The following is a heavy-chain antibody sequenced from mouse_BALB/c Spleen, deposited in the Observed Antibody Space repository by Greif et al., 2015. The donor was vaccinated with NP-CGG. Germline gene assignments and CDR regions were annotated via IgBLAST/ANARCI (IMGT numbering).Heavy chain of an antibody. CDR2: FNPESSTI. J-gene: IGHJ3*01. D-gene: IGHD4-1*01. CDR3: ATNWGVGY. V-gene: IGHV4-1*02. Sequence: EVHLEESVDGLVQPGGSLKLSCAASGFDFSRYWMSWVLQPPGKGPDWIGEFNPESSTINYTPSLKDKFIISRDNAKNTLYLQMSKVRSEDTGLYYCATNWGVGYWGQGTLVTVSA. CDR1: GFDFSRYW.